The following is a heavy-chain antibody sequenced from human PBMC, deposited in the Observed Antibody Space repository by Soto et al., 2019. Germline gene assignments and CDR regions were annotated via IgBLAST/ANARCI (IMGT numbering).Heavy chain of an antibody. CDR2: IIPIFGTA. D-gene: IGHD6-19*01. V-gene: IGHV1-69*01. Sequence: GLEWMGGIIPIFGTANYAQKFQGRVTITADESTSTAYMELSSLRSEDTAVYYCARGSKSARSSGWDKFDYWGQGILV. CDR3: ARGSKSARSSGWDKFDY. J-gene: IGHJ4*02.